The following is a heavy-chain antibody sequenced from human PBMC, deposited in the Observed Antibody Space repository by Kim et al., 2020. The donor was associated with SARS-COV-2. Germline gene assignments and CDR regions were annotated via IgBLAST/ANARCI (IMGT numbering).Heavy chain of an antibody. J-gene: IGHJ6*02. CDR2: INPSGGST. CDR3: ARDFTPSIAAADYYYYGMDV. V-gene: IGHV1-46*01. D-gene: IGHD6-13*01. CDR1: GYTFTSYY. Sequence: ASVKVSCKASGYTFTSYYMHWVRQAPGQGLEWMGIINPSGGSTSYAQKFQGRVTMTRDTSTSTVYMELSSLRSEDTAVYYCARDFTPSIAAADYYYYGMDVWGQGTTVTVSS.